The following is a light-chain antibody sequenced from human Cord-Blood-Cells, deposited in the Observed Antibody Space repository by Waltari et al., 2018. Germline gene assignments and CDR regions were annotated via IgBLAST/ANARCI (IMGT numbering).Light chain of an antibody. J-gene: IGLJ2*01. Sequence: QSALTQPASASGSPGQSLTISCTGTSSDVGSYNLVSWYQQHPGKAPKLMIYEGSKRPSGVSNRFSGSKSGNTASLTISGLQAEDEADYYCCSYAGSSTLVFGGGTKLTVL. CDR1: SSDVGSYNL. V-gene: IGLV2-23*01. CDR2: EGS. CDR3: CSYAGSSTLV.